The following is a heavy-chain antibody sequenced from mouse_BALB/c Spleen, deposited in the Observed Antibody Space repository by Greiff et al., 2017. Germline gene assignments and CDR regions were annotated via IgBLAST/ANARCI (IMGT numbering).Heavy chain of an antibody. D-gene: IGHD2-3*01. CDR1: GYSFTSGYY. J-gene: IGHJ3*01. CDR3: ARVDDGYGWAY. Sequence: EVKVEESGPGLVKPSQSLSLTCSVTGYSFTSGYYWNWIRQFPGNKLEWMGYISYDGSNNYNPSLKNRISITRDTSKNQFFLKLNSVTTEDTATYYCARVDDGYGWAYWGQGTLVTVSA. CDR2: ISYDGSN. V-gene: IGHV3-6*02.